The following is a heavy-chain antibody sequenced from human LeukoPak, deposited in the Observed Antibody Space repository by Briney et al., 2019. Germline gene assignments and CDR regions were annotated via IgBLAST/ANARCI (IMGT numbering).Heavy chain of an antibody. D-gene: IGHD1-26*01. CDR3: TFRYSGSYWEGFDY. J-gene: IGHJ4*02. CDR2: IIPIFGTA. Sequence: GASVKVSCKASGGTFSSYAISWVRQAPGQGLEWMGGIIPIFGTANYAQKFQGRVTITADKSTSTAYMELSSLRSEDTAVYYCTFRYSGSYWEGFDYWGQGTLSPSPQ. CDR1: GGTFSSYA. V-gene: IGHV1-69*06.